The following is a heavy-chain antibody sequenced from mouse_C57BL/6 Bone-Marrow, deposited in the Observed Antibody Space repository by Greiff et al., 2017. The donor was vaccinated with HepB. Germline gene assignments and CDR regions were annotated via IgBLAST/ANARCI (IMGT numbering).Heavy chain of an antibody. CDR2: IYPRDGST. V-gene: IGHV1-78*01. Sequence: VKLMESDAELVKPGASVKISCKVSGYTFTDHTIHWMKQRPEQGLEWIGYIYPRDGSTKYNEKFKGKATLTADKSSSTAYMQLNSLTSEDSAVYFCARFGYYGSSCGAWFAYWGQGTLVTVSA. D-gene: IGHD1-1*01. J-gene: IGHJ3*01. CDR3: ARFGYYGSSCGAWFAY. CDR1: GYTFTDHT.